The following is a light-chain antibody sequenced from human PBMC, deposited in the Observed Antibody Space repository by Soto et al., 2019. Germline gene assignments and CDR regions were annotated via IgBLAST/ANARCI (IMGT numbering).Light chain of an antibody. CDR1: LTVGGK. V-gene: IGKV3-15*01. CDR3: QQYNVWPT. Sequence: EVVLTQSPATLSVSPGERVTLSCRASLTVGGKLAWYQQKPGQAPRLLIYGASTRDSGIPARFSGSGSETDFTLTISSLQSEDSAVYYCQQYNVWPTFGQGTKVEIK. J-gene: IGKJ1*01. CDR2: GAS.